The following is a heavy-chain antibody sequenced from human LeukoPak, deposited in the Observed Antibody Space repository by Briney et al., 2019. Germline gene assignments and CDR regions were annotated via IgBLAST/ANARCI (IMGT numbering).Heavy chain of an antibody. V-gene: IGHV1-2*02. Sequence: DTVTVSCTASGYIFSDYYMNWVRQAPGQGLEWMGWINHNSGDTYYPQKIKGRAIITRDSSISTAFLELSSLRSDDTAVYFCARGRSRDCSPSCHILDDYWGQGTLVTVS. J-gene: IGHJ4*02. CDR2: INHNSGDT. CDR3: ARGRSRDCSPSCHILDDY. D-gene: IGHD2-2*02. CDR1: GYIFSDYY.